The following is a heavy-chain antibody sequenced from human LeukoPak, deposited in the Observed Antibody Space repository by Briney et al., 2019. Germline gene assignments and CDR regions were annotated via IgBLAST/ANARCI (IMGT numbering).Heavy chain of an antibody. V-gene: IGHV3-48*03. CDR1: GFTFSSYE. Sequence: PGGSLRLSCAASGFTFSSYEMNWVRQAPGKGPEWVSYISSSGSTIYYADSVKGRFTISRDNSKNTLYLQMNSLRAEDTAVYYCAREGGYERGWFDPWGQGTLVTVSS. CDR3: AREGGYERGWFDP. D-gene: IGHD5-12*01. CDR2: ISSSGSTI. J-gene: IGHJ5*02.